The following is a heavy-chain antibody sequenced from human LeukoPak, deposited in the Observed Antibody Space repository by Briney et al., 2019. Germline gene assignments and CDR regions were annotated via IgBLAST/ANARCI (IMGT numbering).Heavy chain of an antibody. D-gene: IGHD1-26*01. V-gene: IGHV4-4*02. CDR2: IYHSGST. Sequence: SETLSLTCTLSGGSISSSNWYSWVRQPPGKGLEWIGEIYHSGSTNYNPSLKSRVTISVDESKEQFSLKLASVTAADTAVYYCARSVSGSYGAFDIWGQGTMVAVSS. CDR1: GGSISSSNW. J-gene: IGHJ3*02. CDR3: ARSVSGSYGAFDI.